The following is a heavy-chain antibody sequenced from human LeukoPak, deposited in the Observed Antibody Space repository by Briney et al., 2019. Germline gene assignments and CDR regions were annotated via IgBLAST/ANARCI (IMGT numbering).Heavy chain of an antibody. CDR3: ARSRFIVVVPAAIPDFSDP. Sequence: GGSLRLSCAASGFTFSDYYMTWIRQAPGKGLEWVSYISSSGRTIYYADSVKGRFTISRDNTKNSLHLQMNSLRAEDTAVYFCARSRFIVVVPAAIPDFSDPWGQGTLVTVSS. CDR1: GFTFSDYY. D-gene: IGHD2-2*02. CDR2: ISSSGRTI. J-gene: IGHJ5*02. V-gene: IGHV3-11*04.